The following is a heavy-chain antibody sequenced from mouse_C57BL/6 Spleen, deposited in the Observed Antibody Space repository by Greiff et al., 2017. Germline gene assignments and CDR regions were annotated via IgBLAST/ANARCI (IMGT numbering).Heavy chain of an antibody. CDR3: ALDYYGGSYVGWYFDV. V-gene: IGHV1-64*01. CDR2: IHPNSGST. J-gene: IGHJ1*03. CDR1: GYTFTSYW. Sequence: VQLQQPGAELVKPGASVKLSCKASGYTFTSYWMHWVKQRPGQGLEWIGMIHPNSGSTNYTEKFKSKATLTVDKSSSTAYMQLSSLTSEDSAVYYCALDYYGGSYVGWYFDVWGTGTTVTVSS. D-gene: IGHD1-1*01.